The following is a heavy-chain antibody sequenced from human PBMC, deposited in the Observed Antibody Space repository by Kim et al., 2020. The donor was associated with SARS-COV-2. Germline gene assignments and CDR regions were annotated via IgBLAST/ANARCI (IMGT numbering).Heavy chain of an antibody. Sequence: ASVKVSCKASGYTFTTYALNWVRQAPGQGLEWMGWINTNTGNPTYAQGFTGRFVFSLDTPVNTAFLQISSLKAEDTAEYYCARQPQSSSFYDYWGQGTLVTVSS. V-gene: IGHV7-4-1*02. CDR2: INTNTGNP. CDR1: GYTFTTYA. D-gene: IGHD3-22*01. J-gene: IGHJ4*02. CDR3: ARQPQSSSFYDY.